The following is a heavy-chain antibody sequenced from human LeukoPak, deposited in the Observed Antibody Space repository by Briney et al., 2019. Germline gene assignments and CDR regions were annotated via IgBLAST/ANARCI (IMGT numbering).Heavy chain of an antibody. J-gene: IGHJ4*02. CDR2: ISCSGGST. Sequence: GRSLRLSCAASGFTFSSYAMRWVRQARGKGLEWVSAISCSGGSTYYADSVKGRFTISRDNSKNTLYLQMNSLRAEDTAVYYCAKDREYSSSAFDYWGQGTLVTVSS. D-gene: IGHD6-6*01. CDR1: GFTFSSYA. CDR3: AKDREYSSSAFDY. V-gene: IGHV3-23*01.